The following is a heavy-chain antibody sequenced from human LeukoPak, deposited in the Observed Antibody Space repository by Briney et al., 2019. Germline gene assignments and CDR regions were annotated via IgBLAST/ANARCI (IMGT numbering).Heavy chain of an antibody. D-gene: IGHD5-18*01. V-gene: IGHV1-2*02. CDR1: GYTFTGYY. CDR2: INPNSGGT. CDR3: ARASIYSYEILD. Sequence: ASVTVSCTSSGYTFTGYYMHWVRQAPGPGLEWMGWINPNSGGTNYAQKFQGRVTVTRDTSISTAYMELSRLRSADTAVYYCARASIYSYEILDWGQGTLVTVSS. J-gene: IGHJ4*02.